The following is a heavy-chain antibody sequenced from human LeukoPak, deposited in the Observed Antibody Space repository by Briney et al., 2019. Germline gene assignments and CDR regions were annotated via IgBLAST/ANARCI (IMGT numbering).Heavy chain of an antibody. CDR3: ARSDSESFDP. CDR2: IYYSGST. CDR1: GGSISTSSYY. Sequence: SETLSLTCTDSGGSISTSSYYWGWIRQPPGKGLEWIGSIYYSGSTNYNPSLKSRVTMSVDTPKNQFSLKLTSVTAADTAVYYCARSDSESFDPWGQGTLVTVSS. D-gene: IGHD2-21*02. J-gene: IGHJ5*02. V-gene: IGHV4-39*07.